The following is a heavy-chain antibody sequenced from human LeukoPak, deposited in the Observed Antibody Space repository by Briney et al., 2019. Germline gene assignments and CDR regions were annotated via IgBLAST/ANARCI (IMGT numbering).Heavy chain of an antibody. D-gene: IGHD3-10*01. CDR2: IYYGGST. CDR1: GGSISSSPYY. Sequence: SETLSLTCTVSGGSISSSPYYWGWIRQPPGKGLEWIGNIYYGGSTYYNPSLKTRVTISVDTSKNQFSLKLSSVTAADTAVYYCARRGPSGRSLDYWGQGNLVTVSS. V-gene: IGHV4-39*01. CDR3: ARRGPSGRSLDY. J-gene: IGHJ4*02.